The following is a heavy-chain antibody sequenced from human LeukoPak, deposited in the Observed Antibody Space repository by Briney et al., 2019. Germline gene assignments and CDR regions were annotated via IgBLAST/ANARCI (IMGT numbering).Heavy chain of an antibody. D-gene: IGHD1-26*01. CDR2: ISYDGSNK. V-gene: IGHV3-30*18. CDR3: AKDGREWELNFDY. Sequence: GGSLRLSCAASGFTFSSYGMHWVRQAPGKGLEWVAVISYDGSNKYYADSVKGRFTISRDNSKNTLYLQMNSLRAEDRAVYYCAKDGREWELNFDYWGQGTLVTVSS. J-gene: IGHJ4*02. CDR1: GFTFSSYG.